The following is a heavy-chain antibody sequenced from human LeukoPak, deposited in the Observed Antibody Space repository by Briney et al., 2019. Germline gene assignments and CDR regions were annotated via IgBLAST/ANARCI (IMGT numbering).Heavy chain of an antibody. CDR1: GYTFTSYY. D-gene: IGHD2-15*01. Sequence: GAPVKVSCQSSGYTFTSYYMHGVRQAPGQGLEWMGIINPSGGSTSYAQKFQGRVTMTRDTSTSTVYMELSRLRSEDTAVYYCARDPPGGSGGSSYPSYYFDNSGQGTLVTVSS. CDR3: ARDPPGGSGGSSYPSYYFDN. V-gene: IGHV1-46*01. J-gene: IGHJ4*02. CDR2: INPSGGST.